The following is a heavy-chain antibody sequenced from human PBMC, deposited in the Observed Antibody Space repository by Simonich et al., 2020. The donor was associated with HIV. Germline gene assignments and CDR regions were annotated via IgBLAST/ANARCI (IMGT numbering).Heavy chain of an antibody. J-gene: IGHJ4*01. D-gene: IGHD3-10*01. Sequence: QVLLQESGPGLVKPSETLSLPCSVSGGSISSSNFFWGELRQPPGKGLEWIGKIYLSGPTNNNHSTKSRVSISGDRSKNQFALKLTSVTAADTAVYYCARRGSVSSGSPRYFDSWGHGTLVTVAS. CDR3: ARRGSVSSGSPRYFDS. CDR2: IYLSGPT. CDR1: GGSISSSNFF. V-gene: IGHV4-39*01.